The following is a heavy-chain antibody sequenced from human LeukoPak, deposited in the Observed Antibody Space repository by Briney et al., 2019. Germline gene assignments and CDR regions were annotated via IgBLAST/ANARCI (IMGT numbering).Heavy chain of an antibody. CDR3: AGHKVHDFGGSDSYFDL. D-gene: IGHD4-23*01. Sequence: SDTLSLTCTVSGASISRSSWSWIRQPPGKGLEWIAYIFYGGDTNHNPSLKSRVTMSVDMSKNQFSLRLTSVTAADTAVYYCAGHKVHDFGGSDSYFDLWGRGTLVTVST. CDR1: GASISRSS. J-gene: IGHJ2*01. V-gene: IGHV4-59*08. CDR2: IFYGGDT.